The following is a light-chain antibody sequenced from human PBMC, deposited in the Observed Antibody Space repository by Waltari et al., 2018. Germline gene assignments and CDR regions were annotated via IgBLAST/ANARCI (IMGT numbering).Light chain of an antibody. Sequence: QLVLTQSPSASAPLGASVKLTCTLSSGHSRHVIAWHQQQPDKGPRYLMKVNSDGSHSTGDKFPDRFSGSSCGAEHYLTTSSLQAEDEADYYCQTGGHGTWVFGGGTKLTVL. CDR3: QTGGHGTWV. J-gene: IGLJ3*02. V-gene: IGLV4-69*01. CDR2: VNSDGSH. CDR1: SGHSRHV.